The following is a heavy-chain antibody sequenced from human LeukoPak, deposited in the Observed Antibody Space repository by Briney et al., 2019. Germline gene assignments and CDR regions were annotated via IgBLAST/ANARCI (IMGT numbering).Heavy chain of an antibody. CDR2: ISSRATTI. D-gene: IGHD4-17*01. V-gene: IGHV3-11*04. J-gene: IGHJ4*02. CDR1: GFTFSDYY. Sequence: GGSLRLSCAASGFTFSDYYMSWIRQAPGRGLEWVSYISSRATTIYYADSVKGRFTISRDNAKNSLYLQMNSLRAEDTAVYYCARGDGDYHSVVDYWGQGTLVTVSS. CDR3: ARGDGDYHSVVDY.